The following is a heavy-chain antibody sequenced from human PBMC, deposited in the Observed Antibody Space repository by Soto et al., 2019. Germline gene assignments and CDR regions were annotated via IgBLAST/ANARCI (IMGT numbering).Heavy chain of an antibody. CDR1: GGSISSYY. Sequence: SETLSLTCTVSGGSISSYYWSWIRQPPGKGLEWIGYIYYSGSTNYNPSLKSRVTISVDTSKNQFSLKLSSVTAADTAVYYCASVVRDYDILTGLYGMDVWGQGTTVTVSS. CDR2: IYYSGST. V-gene: IGHV4-59*01. J-gene: IGHJ6*02. CDR3: ASVVRDYDILTGLYGMDV. D-gene: IGHD3-9*01.